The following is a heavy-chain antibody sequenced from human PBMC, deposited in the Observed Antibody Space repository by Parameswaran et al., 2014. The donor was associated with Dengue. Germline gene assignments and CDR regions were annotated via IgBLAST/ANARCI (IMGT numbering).Heavy chain of an antibody. Sequence: RWIRQPPGKGLEWVSYISSSSSYTNYADSVKGRFTISRDNAKNSLYLQMNSLRAEDTAVYYCARDSVETYYDFWSGTWYGMDVWGQGTTVTVSS. J-gene: IGHJ6*02. CDR3: ARDSVETYYDFWSGTWYGMDV. CDR2: ISSSSSYT. D-gene: IGHD3-3*01. V-gene: IGHV3-11*05.